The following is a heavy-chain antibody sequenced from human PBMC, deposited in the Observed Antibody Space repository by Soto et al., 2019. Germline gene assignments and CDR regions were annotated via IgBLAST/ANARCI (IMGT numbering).Heavy chain of an antibody. J-gene: IGHJ4*01. CDR1: GFTFSSYG. Sequence: GGSLRLSCAASGFTFSSYGMHWVHQAPGKGLEWVAVIWYDGTDKYYVDSVKGRFTISRENSKNTLYLQMDSLRAEDTAVYYCARGRGYCSGGSCYYFDYWGHGTLVTVSS. CDR2: IWYDGTDK. V-gene: IGHV3-33*01. CDR3: ARGRGYCSGGSCYYFDY. D-gene: IGHD2-15*01.